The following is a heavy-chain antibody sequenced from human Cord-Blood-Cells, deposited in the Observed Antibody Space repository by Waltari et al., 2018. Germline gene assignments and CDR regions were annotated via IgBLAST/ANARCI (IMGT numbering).Heavy chain of an antibody. CDR2: SNPSGGST. J-gene: IGHJ5*02. Sequence: QVQLVQSGAEVKKPGASVKVSCKASGYTFTSYYMHWVRQAPGQGLEWMGISNPSGGSTSYAQKFQGRVTMTRDTSTSTVYMELSSLRSEDTAVYYCARDLRPIAAAGDGSGFDPWGQGTLVTVSS. CDR1: GYTFTSYY. CDR3: ARDLRPIAAAGDGSGFDP. D-gene: IGHD6-13*01. V-gene: IGHV1-46*01.